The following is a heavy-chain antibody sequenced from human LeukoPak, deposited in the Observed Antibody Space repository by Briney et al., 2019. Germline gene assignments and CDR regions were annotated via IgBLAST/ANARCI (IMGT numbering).Heavy chain of an antibody. CDR1: GFTFSSYS. J-gene: IGHJ4*02. V-gene: IGHV3-21*01. CDR3: ASPDPDY. CDR2: ISSRSSYI. Sequence: GGSLRPSCAAYGFTFSSYSMNWVRQAPGKGLEWVSSISSRSSYIYYADSVKGRFTISRDNAKNSLYLQMNSLRAEDTAVYYCASPDPDYWGQGTLVTVSS.